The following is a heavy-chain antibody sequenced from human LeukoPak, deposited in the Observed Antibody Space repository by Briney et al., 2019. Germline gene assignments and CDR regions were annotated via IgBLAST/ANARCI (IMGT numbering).Heavy chain of an antibody. CDR2: ISGSGGST. V-gene: IGHV3-23*01. CDR1: GFTFSSYA. CDR3: AKDRRAAAAPYYFDY. Sequence: TGGSLRLSCAASGFTFSSYAMSWVRQAPRKGLEWVSAISGSGGSTYYADSVKGRFTISRDNSKNTLYLQMNSLRAEDTAVYYCAKDRRAAAAPYYFDYWGQGTLLTVSS. D-gene: IGHD6-13*01. J-gene: IGHJ4*02.